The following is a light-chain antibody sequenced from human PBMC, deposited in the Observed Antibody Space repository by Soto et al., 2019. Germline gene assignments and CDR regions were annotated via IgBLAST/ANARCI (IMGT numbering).Light chain of an antibody. J-gene: IGLJ2*01. CDR3: QTWGTGIRV. CDR1: SGHSSYA. Sequence: QLVLTQSPSASASLGASVKLTCTLSSGHSSYAIAWHQQQPEKGPRYLMKLNSDGSHSKGDDIPDRFSGSSSGAERYLTISSLQSEDEADYYCQTWGTGIRVFGGGNKVTVL. CDR2: LNSDGSH. V-gene: IGLV4-69*01.